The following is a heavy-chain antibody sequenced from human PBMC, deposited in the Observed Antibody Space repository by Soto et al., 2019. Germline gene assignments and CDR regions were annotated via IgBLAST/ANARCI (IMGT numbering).Heavy chain of an antibody. CDR2: MNPNSGNT. CDR1: GYTITSYD. CDR3: ARDLSSGWFIFDY. J-gene: IGHJ4*02. D-gene: IGHD6-19*01. Sequence: AXVKVSCKASGYTITSYDIHWVRQATGQGLEWMGWMNPNSGNTGYAQKFQGRVTMTRNTSISTAYMELSSLRSEDTAVYYCARDLSSGWFIFDYWGQGTLVTVSS. V-gene: IGHV1-8*01.